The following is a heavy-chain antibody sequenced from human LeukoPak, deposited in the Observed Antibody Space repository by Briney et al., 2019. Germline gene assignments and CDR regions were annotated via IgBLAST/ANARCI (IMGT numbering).Heavy chain of an antibody. J-gene: IGHJ4*02. CDR2: VYYTSGST. CDR3: TRSKVSSGSSY. D-gene: IGHD3-22*01. CDR1: GDSISGSSYY. Sequence: KASETLSLTCTVSGDSISGSSYYWGWIRQPPEKGLEWIGNVYYTSGSTYYNPSLESRVTISVDTSKNEFSLKVSSVTAADTAVYYCTRSKVSSGSSYWGQGTLVTVSS. V-gene: IGHV4-39*07.